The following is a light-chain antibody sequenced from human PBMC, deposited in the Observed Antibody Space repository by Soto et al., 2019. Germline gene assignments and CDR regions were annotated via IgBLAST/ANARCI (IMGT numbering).Light chain of an antibody. V-gene: IGKV3-15*01. J-gene: IGKJ4*01. Sequence: EIVMTQSAATLSVSPGERATLSCRASQSVGSSLAWYQHKPGQAPRLVIYGASTRATGTPARFSGSGSGTEFTLTISSLQSVDFAVYYCQQYYYWPLTFGGGTKVEIK. CDR2: GAS. CDR3: QQYYYWPLT. CDR1: QSVGSS.